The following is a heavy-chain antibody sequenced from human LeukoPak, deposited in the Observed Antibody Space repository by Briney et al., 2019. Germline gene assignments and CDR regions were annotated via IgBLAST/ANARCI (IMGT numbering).Heavy chain of an antibody. Sequence: GGSLRLSCAASGFTFSSYGMHWVRQAPGKGLEWVAFIRYDGSNKYYADFVKGRFTISRDNSKNTLYLQMNSLRAEDTAVYYCAKAIAARPDYWGQGTLVTVSS. V-gene: IGHV3-30*02. CDR1: GFTFSSYG. CDR2: IRYDGSNK. D-gene: IGHD6-6*01. CDR3: AKAIAARPDY. J-gene: IGHJ4*02.